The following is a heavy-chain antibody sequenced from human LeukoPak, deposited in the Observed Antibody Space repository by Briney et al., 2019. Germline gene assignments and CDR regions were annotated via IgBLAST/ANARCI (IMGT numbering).Heavy chain of an antibody. CDR1: GFSFSSYA. D-gene: IGHD3-22*01. J-gene: IGHJ4*02. Sequence: GGSLRLSCAVCGFSFSSYAMSWVRQAPGKGLEWVSAISGSGGSTYYADSVKGRFTISRDNSKNTLFLQMNSLRAEDTAVYYCAKGVYYYDSSGYYYTYHFDYWGQGTLVTVSS. CDR2: ISGSGGST. CDR3: AKGVYYYDSSGYYYTYHFDY. V-gene: IGHV3-23*01.